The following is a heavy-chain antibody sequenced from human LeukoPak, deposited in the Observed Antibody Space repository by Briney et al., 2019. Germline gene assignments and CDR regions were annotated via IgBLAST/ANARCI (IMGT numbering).Heavy chain of an antibody. CDR3: ARTYCSGGSCYSAFDY. CDR1: GYTFTGYY. J-gene: IGHJ4*02. D-gene: IGHD2-15*01. CDR2: INPNSGGT. Sequence: ASVKVSCKASGYTFTGYYMHWVRQAPGQGLEWMGWINPNSGGTNYAQKFQGRVTMTRDVSTSTVYMELSSLRSEDTAVYYCARTYCSGGSCYSAFDYWGQGTLVTVSS. V-gene: IGHV1-2*02.